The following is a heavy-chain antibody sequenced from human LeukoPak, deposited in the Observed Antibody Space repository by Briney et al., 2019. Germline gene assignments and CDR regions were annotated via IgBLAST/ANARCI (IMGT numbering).Heavy chain of an antibody. Sequence: PGGSLRLSCVVSGFTFSNAWMSWVRQAPGKGLEWVSAISGSGGSTYYADSVKGRFTISRDNSKNTLYLQMNSLRAEDTAVYYCAKDMAPDITMIVHYYYGMDVWGQGTTVTVSS. V-gene: IGHV3-23*01. J-gene: IGHJ6*02. CDR1: GFTFSNAW. CDR2: ISGSGGST. CDR3: AKDMAPDITMIVHYYYGMDV. D-gene: IGHD3-22*01.